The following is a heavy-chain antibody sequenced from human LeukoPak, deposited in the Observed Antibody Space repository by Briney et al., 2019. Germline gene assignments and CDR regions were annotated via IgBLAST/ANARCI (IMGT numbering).Heavy chain of an antibody. J-gene: IGHJ4*02. D-gene: IGHD4-17*01. CDR3: ARESYGDYVFDY. CDR1: GFTFSSYA. CDR2: ISYDGSNK. V-gene: IGHV3-30*04. Sequence: PGGSLRLSCGASGFTFSSYAMHWGRQAPGKGLEGVAVISYDGSNKYYADSVKGRFTISRDNSKNTLYLQMNSLRAEDTAVYYCARESYGDYVFDYWGQGTLVTVSS.